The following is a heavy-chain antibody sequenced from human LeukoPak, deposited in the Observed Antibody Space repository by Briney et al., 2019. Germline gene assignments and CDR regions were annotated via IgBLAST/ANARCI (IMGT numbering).Heavy chain of an antibody. D-gene: IGHD4-23*01. CDR1: GVSITNYD. CDR2: IYYGGTT. J-gene: IGHJ4*02. CDR3: ARGGGSVTPFDS. V-gene: IGHV4-59*01. Sequence: SETLSLTCTVSGVSITNYDWSWIRQPPGKGLEWVGYIYYGGTTNYNPSLKSRVTISVDTSKNQFSLQLSSVTAADTAVYYCARGGGSVTPFDSWGQGTLVTVSS.